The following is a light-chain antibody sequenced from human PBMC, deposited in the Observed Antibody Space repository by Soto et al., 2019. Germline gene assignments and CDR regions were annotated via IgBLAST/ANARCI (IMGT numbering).Light chain of an antibody. J-gene: IGLJ1*01. V-gene: IGLV1-47*01. Sequence: QSVLTQPPSASGTPGQRVTISCSGSSSNIGGHYVYWYQHLPGAAPKLLIYKNNQRPSGVPDRFSGSKSGTSASLAISGLRSEDEADYYGAAWDASLSVSSVFGTVTKVTVL. CDR1: SSNIGGHY. CDR3: AAWDASLSVSSV. CDR2: KNN.